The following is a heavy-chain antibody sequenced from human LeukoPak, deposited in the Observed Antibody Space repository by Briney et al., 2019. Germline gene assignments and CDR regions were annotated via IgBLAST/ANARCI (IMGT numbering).Heavy chain of an antibody. D-gene: IGHD3-10*01. CDR3: AKLGQYYYGSGSGMDV. V-gene: IGHV4-34*01. CDR1: GGSFSGYY. CDR2: INHSGST. Sequence: PSETLSLTCAVYGGSFSGYYWSWIRQPPGKGLEWIGEINHSGSTNYNPSLKSRVTIPVDTSKNQFSLKLSSVTAADTAVYYCAKLGQYYYGSGSGMDVWGQGTTVTVSS. J-gene: IGHJ6*02.